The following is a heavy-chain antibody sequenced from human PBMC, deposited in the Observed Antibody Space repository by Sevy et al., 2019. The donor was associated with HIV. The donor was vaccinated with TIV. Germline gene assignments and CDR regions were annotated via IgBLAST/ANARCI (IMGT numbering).Heavy chain of an antibody. D-gene: IGHD5-18*01. CDR3: ARGVRGKYSYGSRPDY. CDR2: MNPNSGDT. Sequence: ASVKVSCKASGYTFTSYDINWVRQATGQGLEWMGWMNPNSGDTDYTQKFQGRVTMTRNTSISTAYMELSSLRSEDTAVYYCARGVRGKYSYGSRPDYWGQGTLVTVSS. CDR1: GYTFTSYD. V-gene: IGHV1-8*02. J-gene: IGHJ4*02.